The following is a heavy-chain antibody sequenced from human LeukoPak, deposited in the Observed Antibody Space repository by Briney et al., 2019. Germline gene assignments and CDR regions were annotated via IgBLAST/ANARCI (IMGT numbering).Heavy chain of an antibody. CDR2: ISSSGSTI. Sequence: PGGSLRLSCAASGFTFSSYEMNWVRQAPGKGLEWVSYISSSGSTIYYADSVKGRFTISRDSAKNSLYLQMNSLRAEDTAIYYCATYRQVLLPFESWGQGTLVTVSS. D-gene: IGHD2-8*02. J-gene: IGHJ4*02. V-gene: IGHV3-48*03. CDR3: ATYRQVLLPFES. CDR1: GFTFSSYE.